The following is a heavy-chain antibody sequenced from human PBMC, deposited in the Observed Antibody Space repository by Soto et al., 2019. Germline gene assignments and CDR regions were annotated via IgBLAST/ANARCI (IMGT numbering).Heavy chain of an antibody. CDR1: GFTFSSYA. J-gene: IGHJ6*02. CDR3: AKSGGAYYYYYGMDV. V-gene: IGHV3-23*01. Sequence: PGGSLRLSCAASGFTFSSYAMSWVRQAPGKGLEWVSAISGSGGSTYYADSVKGRFTISRDNSKNTLYLQMNSLRAEDTAVYYCAKSGGAYYYYYGMDVWGQGTTVTVSS. CDR2: ISGSGGST. D-gene: IGHD6-25*01.